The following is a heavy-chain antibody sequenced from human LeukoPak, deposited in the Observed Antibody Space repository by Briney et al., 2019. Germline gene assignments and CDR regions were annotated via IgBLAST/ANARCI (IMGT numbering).Heavy chain of an antibody. CDR2: IHHSGST. CDR1: GYSISSGYY. J-gene: IGHJ4*02. D-gene: IGHD2-15*01. Sequence: PSETLSLTCAVSGYSISSGYYWGWIRPPPGKELEWIGSIHHSGSTYYNPSLKSRVTISVDMSKNQFSLKLSSVTAADTAVYFCTGEKAGTIVDYWGQGTLVTVSS. V-gene: IGHV4-38-2*02. CDR3: TGEKAGTIVDY.